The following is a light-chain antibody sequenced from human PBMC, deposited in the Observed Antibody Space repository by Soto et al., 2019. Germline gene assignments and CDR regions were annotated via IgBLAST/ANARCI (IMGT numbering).Light chain of an antibody. V-gene: IGLV2-14*01. CDR2: EVS. CDR3: TSQTGSGTML. J-gene: IGLJ2*01. CDR1: SRDVGAYNF. Sequence: QSALTQPASVSGSPGQSITISCTGTSRDVGAYNFVSWYQQFPGKAPKLMIYEVSNRPSGVSDRFSGSKSGNTASLIISVLQGEDEDYYYCTSQTGSGTMLFGGGTKLTVL.